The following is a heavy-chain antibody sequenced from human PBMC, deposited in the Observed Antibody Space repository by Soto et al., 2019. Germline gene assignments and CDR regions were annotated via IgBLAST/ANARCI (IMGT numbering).Heavy chain of an antibody. J-gene: IGHJ4*02. CDR1: GLTFSNYA. CDR3: AKNQERELPRVIDF. D-gene: IGHD1-7*01. Sequence: HPGGSLRLSCATSGLTFSNYAMSWVRQAPGGGLEWVSSMSGSSSTTYYADSVRGRFTISGDRSKNTLYLQMSSLRAEDTALYYCAKNQERELPRVIDFWGQGTLVTVSS. V-gene: IGHV3-23*01. CDR2: MSGSSSTT.